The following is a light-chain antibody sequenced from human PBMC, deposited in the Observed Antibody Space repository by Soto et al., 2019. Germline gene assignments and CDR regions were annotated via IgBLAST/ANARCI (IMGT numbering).Light chain of an antibody. CDR2: GGA. Sequence: EIVLTQSPGTLSLSPGESATLSCRASQTIGSSYLAWYQQRPGQAPRLLIYGGANRATGIPDRFSATGSETDFTLAISRLEPEDFAVYYCQQYRTPSKTFGQGTKVDI. CDR3: QQYRTPSKT. J-gene: IGKJ1*01. V-gene: IGKV3-20*01. CDR1: QTIGSSY.